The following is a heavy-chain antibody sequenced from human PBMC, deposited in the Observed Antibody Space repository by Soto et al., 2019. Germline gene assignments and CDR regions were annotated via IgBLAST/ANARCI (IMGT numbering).Heavy chain of an antibody. CDR2: MYNTGRT. CDR1: GGSISRYY. J-gene: IGHJ6*02. CDR3: ARDLWGYCGTDCYPLDV. D-gene: IGHD2-21*02. V-gene: IGHV4-59*01. Sequence: SETLSLTCTVPGGSISRYYWSWIRQPPGKGLEWIGYMYNTGRTVYNPSFKSRVTISVDTSKNQFSLQLDSVTAADTAVYYCARDLWGYCGTDCYPLDVWGQGTTVT.